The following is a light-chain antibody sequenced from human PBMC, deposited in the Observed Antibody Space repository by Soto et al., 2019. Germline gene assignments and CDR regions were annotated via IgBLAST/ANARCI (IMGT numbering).Light chain of an antibody. Sequence: DIQMTQAPSTLSASVGDRVTITCRASQNGFGWLAWYQQKSWKSPKLLIYDASTLESGVPSSFCGSGSGTEFPLTISSLQPDDFGIYYCQQYHTFPWTFGKGTKVEVK. V-gene: IGKV1-5*01. CDR2: DAS. CDR3: QQYHTFPWT. CDR1: QNGFGW. J-gene: IGKJ1*01.